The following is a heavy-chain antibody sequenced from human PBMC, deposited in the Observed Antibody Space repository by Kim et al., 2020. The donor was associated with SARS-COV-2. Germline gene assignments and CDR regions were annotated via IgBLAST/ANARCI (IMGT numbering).Heavy chain of an antibody. Sequence: GGSLRLSCAASGFTFDDYAMHWVRQAPGKGLEWVSLISGDGGSTYYADSVKGRFTISRDNSKNSLYLQMNSLRTEDTALYYCAIELDTAMVNWGQGTLVTVSS. J-gene: IGHJ4*02. D-gene: IGHD5-18*01. CDR3: AIELDTAMVN. V-gene: IGHV3-43*02. CDR1: GFTFDDYA. CDR2: ISGDGGST.